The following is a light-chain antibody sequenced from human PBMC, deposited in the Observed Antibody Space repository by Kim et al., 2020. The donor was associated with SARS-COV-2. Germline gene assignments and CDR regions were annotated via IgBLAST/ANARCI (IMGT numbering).Light chain of an antibody. CDR1: QSVSSSY. CDR3: QQYGSSPPLT. J-gene: IGKJ4*01. CDR2: GAS. Sequence: PGERATLSCRASQSVSSSYLAWYQQKPGQAPRLLIYGASSRATGIPDRFSGSGSGTDFTLTISRLEPEDFAVYYCQQYGSSPPLTFGGGTKVEIK. V-gene: IGKV3-20*01.